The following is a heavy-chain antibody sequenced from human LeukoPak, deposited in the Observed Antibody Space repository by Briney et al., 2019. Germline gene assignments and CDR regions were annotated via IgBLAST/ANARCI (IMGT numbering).Heavy chain of an antibody. CDR3: ATLLAHYDSSGYYRNWFDP. V-gene: IGHV1-69-2*01. CDR1: GYTFTDYY. D-gene: IGHD3-22*01. Sequence: ASVKISCKVSGYTFTDYYMHWVQQAPGKGLEWMGLVDPEDGETIYAEKFPGRVTITADTSTDTAYMELSSLSSEDTAVYYCATLLAHYDSSGYYRNWFDPWGQGTLVTVSS. J-gene: IGHJ5*02. CDR2: VDPEDGET.